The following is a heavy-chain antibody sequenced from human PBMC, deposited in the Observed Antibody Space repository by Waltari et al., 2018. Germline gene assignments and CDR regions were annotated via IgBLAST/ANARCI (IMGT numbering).Heavy chain of an antibody. CDR3: ARGRDYYYYDDMDV. J-gene: IGHJ6*03. CDR2: IYYSGST. Sequence: QVQLQESGPGLVKPSETLSLTCTVSGGSISSYYWSWIRQPPGEGLEWVGFIYYSGSTNYNPSLKIRVTISVDTSKSQFSLKLSCVTAADTAVYYCARGRDYYYYDDMDVWGKGTTVTVSS. V-gene: IGHV4-59*01. CDR1: GGSISSYY.